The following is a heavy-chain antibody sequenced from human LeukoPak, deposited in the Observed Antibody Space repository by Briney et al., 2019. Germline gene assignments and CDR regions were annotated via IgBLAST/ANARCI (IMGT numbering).Heavy chain of an antibody. V-gene: IGHV3-33*01. CDR2: IWYDGSNK. CDR3: ARVTHVYGRGDYSPGPY. Sequence: AGRSLRLSCAASGFTFSSYGMHWVRQAPGKGLEWVAVIWYDGSNKYYADSVKGRFTISRDNSKNTLYLQMNSLRAEDTAVYYCARVTHVYGRGDYSPGPYWGQGTLVTVSS. CDR1: GFTFSSYG. J-gene: IGHJ4*02. D-gene: IGHD4-17*01.